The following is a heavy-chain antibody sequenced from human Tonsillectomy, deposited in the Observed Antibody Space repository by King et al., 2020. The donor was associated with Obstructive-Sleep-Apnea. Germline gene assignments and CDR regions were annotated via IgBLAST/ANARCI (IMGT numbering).Heavy chain of an antibody. J-gene: IGHJ3*02. CDR1: GSTFSDYY. V-gene: IGHV3-11*01. CDR3: ARDKRPLCQGGFDI. D-gene: IGHD2-15*01. Sequence: VQLVESGGGLVKSGGSLRLSCAASGSTFSDYYMSWIRQAPGKGLEWVAYISSSGITIYHADSVKGRFTISRDNAKNSLYLQMNSLRAEDTAVYYCARDKRPLCQGGFDIWGQGTMVTVSS. CDR2: ISSSGITI.